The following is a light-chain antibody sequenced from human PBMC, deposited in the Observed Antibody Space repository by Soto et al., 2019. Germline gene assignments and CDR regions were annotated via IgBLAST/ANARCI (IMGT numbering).Light chain of an antibody. Sequence: DIQMTQSPSTLSASVRDRVTITCRASQSISSWLAWYQQKPGKAPKLLIYKASSLESGVPSRFSGSGSGTEFTLTISSLLPDDFATYYCQQYNSNPRTFGQGTKVDIK. CDR3: QQYNSNPRT. CDR1: QSISSW. J-gene: IGKJ1*01. CDR2: KAS. V-gene: IGKV1-5*03.